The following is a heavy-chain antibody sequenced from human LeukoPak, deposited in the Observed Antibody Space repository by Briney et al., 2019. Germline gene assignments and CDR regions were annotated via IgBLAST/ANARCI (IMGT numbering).Heavy chain of an antibody. J-gene: IGHJ4*02. CDR2: ISRSSYI. V-gene: IGHV3-21*01. CDR1: GFTFSSYS. Sequence: PGGSLRLSCAASGFTFSSYSMNWVRQAPGKGLEWVSSISRSSYIYYTDSVKARFTISRDNAKNSLYLQMHRLRAEDTAVYYCASLSLRYFDWPLDYWGQGTLVTVSS. D-gene: IGHD3-9*01. CDR3: ASLSLRYFDWPLDY.